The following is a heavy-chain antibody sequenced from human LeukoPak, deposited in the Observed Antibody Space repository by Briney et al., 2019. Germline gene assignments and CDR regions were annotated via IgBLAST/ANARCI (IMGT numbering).Heavy chain of an antibody. V-gene: IGHV4-39*07. Sequence: IPSETLSLTCTVSGGSISSSNYYWGWIRQPPGKGLEWIGSIYYSGSTYYNPSLKSRVTISVDTSKNQFSLKLSSVTAADTAVYFCARGFRGDNFDYWGQGTLVTVSS. J-gene: IGHJ4*02. CDR1: GGSISSSNYY. CDR2: IYYSGST. D-gene: IGHD7-27*01. CDR3: ARGFRGDNFDY.